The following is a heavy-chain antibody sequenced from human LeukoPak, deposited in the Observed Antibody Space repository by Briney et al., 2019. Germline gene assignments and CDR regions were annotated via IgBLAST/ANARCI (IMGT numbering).Heavy chain of an antibody. CDR1: GFTFSSYE. CDR2: ISSSGRNI. Sequence: GGSLRLSCAASGFTFSSYEMNWVRQEARKGMEWVSYISSSGRNIKYADSVKGRLTISRDKGKNSMYMQMNRQRAEDTAVYYCARAMWFGELSYDYWGQGTLVTVSS. V-gene: IGHV3-48*03. D-gene: IGHD3-10*01. J-gene: IGHJ4*02. CDR3: ARAMWFGELSYDY.